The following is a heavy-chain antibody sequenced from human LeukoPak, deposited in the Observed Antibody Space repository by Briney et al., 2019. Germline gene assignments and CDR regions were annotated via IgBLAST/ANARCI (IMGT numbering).Heavy chain of an antibody. V-gene: IGHV1-2*02. CDR3: ARDQTKRYYFDY. Sequence: ASVKVSCKASGYTFTCYYMHWVRQAPGQGLEWMGWINLNSGGTNYAQKFQGRVTMTRDTSISTAYMELSRLRSDDTAVYYCARDQTKRYYFDYWGQGTLVTVSS. CDR2: INLNSGGT. J-gene: IGHJ4*02. CDR1: GYTFTCYY. D-gene: IGHD1-7*01.